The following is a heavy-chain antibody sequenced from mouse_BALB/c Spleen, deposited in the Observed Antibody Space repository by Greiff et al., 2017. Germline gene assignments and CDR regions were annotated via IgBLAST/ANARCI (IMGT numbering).Heavy chain of an antibody. J-gene: IGHJ3*01. CDR1: GYSITSGYY. D-gene: IGHD2-4*01. CDR2: ISYDGSN. Sequence: EVQLQESGPGLVKPSQSLSLTCSVTGYSITSGYYWNWIRQFPGNKLEWMGYISYDGSNNYNPSLKNRISITRDTSKNQFFLKLNSVTTEDTATYYCAQSTMITSWFAYWGQGTLVTVSA. CDR3: AQSTMITSWFAY. V-gene: IGHV3-6*02.